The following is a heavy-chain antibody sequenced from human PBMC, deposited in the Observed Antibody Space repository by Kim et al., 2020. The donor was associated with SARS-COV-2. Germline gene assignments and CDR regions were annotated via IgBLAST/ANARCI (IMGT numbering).Heavy chain of an antibody. J-gene: IGHJ4*02. Sequence: SETLSLTCSVSGGSISSSSYYWGWIRQPPGKGLEWIGSVYYSGSTYYNPSLKSRVNISVDTSKNQFSLKLRFVSAADTAVYYCASLGPNWEVDYWGQGTLITVSS. CDR2: VYYSGST. CDR1: GGSISSSSYY. D-gene: IGHD1-1*01. CDR3: ASLGPNWEVDY. V-gene: IGHV4-39*01.